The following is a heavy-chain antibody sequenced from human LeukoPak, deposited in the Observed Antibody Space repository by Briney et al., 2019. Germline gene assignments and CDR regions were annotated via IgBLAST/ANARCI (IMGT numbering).Heavy chain of an antibody. CDR3: ARLRLEFGWWFDP. Sequence: GASVKVSCKASGYTFTGYYMHWVRQAPGQGLEWMGWINPNSGGTNYAQKFQGRVTMTRDTSISTAYMELSRLRSDDAAVYYCARLRLEFGWWFDPWGQGTLVTVSS. V-gene: IGHV1-2*02. D-gene: IGHD1-1*01. CDR2: INPNSGGT. J-gene: IGHJ5*02. CDR1: GYTFTGYY.